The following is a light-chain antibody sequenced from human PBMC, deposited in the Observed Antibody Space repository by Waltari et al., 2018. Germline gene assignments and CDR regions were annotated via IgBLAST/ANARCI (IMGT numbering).Light chain of an antibody. CDR3: SSYRSSSPLV. CDR1: SSDVGGYNY. V-gene: IGLV2-14*01. J-gene: IGLJ3*02. Sequence: QSALTQPASVSGSPGQSITISCTRTSSDVGGYNYVPWYQQHPGKAPKLMIHDVSNRPSGVSNRFSGSKSGNTASLTISGLQAADEADYYCSSYRSSSPLVFGGGTKLTVL. CDR2: DVS.